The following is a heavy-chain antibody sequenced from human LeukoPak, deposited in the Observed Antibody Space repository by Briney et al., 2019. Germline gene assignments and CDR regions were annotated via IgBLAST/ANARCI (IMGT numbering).Heavy chain of an antibody. J-gene: IGHJ4*02. Sequence: GGSLRLSCATSGFTFSSYAVSWVRQARGKGLEWVSGIGARGGSTYYADYGKGRFPISRDNSTNALYLQMNSLRTEDTAVYYCAKAEGYDILTGLDYWGQGTLVTVSS. CDR1: GFTFSSYA. CDR3: AKAEGYDILTGLDY. V-gene: IGHV3-23*01. D-gene: IGHD3-9*01. CDR2: IGARGGST.